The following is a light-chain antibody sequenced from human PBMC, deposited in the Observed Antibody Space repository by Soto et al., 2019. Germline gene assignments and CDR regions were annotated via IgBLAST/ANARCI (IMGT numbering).Light chain of an antibody. CDR1: QDISTL. Sequence: DIQMTQSPSSVSASIGDTVTITCRASQDISTLLAWYQQKPGKAPKLLIYGASTLESGVPSRFSGRGSGTDFTLTLSRLEPEDFAVYYCQHYDNTPPSVTFGPGTKVDIK. CDR2: GAS. CDR3: QHYDNTPPSVT. V-gene: IGKV1D-12*01. J-gene: IGKJ3*01.